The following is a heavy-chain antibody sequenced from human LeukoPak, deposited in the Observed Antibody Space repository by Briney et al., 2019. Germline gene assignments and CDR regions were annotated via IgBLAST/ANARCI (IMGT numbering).Heavy chain of an antibody. CDR1: GFTVSSNY. J-gene: IGHJ6*03. V-gene: IGHV3-48*04. D-gene: IGHD6-13*01. Sequence: PGGSLRLSCAASGFTVSSNYMNWVRQAPGKGLEWVSYISSSSFKIGYADSVKGRFTISRDNSKNSLYLQMDSLRVEDTAVYYCVRDPSYGSSWYYYMDVWGKGTTVTVSS. CDR3: VRDPSYGSSWYYYMDV. CDR2: ISSSSFKI.